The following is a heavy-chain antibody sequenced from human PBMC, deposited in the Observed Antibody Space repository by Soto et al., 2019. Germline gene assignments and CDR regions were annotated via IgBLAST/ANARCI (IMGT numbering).Heavy chain of an antibody. J-gene: IGHJ4*02. CDR3: AKIGYNDWDFDY. CDR1: GFTFSRYW. D-gene: IGHD3-22*01. CDR2: INQDVSQK. Sequence: GGSLRLSXAASGFTFSRYWMTWVRQAPGKGLEWVANINQDVSQKLYVDSVRGRFTISRDDAKNSVYLQMNNLRADDTAVYYCAKIGYNDWDFDYWGQGTLVTVSS. V-gene: IGHV3-7*01.